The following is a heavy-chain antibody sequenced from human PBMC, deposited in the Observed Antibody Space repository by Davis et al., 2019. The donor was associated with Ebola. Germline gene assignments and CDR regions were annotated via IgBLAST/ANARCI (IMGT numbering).Heavy chain of an antibody. J-gene: IGHJ4*02. CDR3: ARDVDTAMVSY. CDR2: INPSGGST. V-gene: IGHV1-46*01. Sequence: ASVKVSCKASGYTFTSYYMHWVRQAPGQGLEWMGIINPSGGSTSYAQKFQGRVTMTTDTSTSTAYMEVGSLRSDDTAVYYCARDVDTAMVSYWGQGTLVTVSS. CDR1: GYTFTSYY. D-gene: IGHD5-18*01.